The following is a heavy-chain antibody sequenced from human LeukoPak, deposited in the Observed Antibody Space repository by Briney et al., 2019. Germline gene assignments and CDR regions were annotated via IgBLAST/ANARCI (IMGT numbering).Heavy chain of an antibody. CDR2: ISAYNGNT. CDR1: GYTFTSYG. J-gene: IGHJ3*02. CDR3: ARIGIGYCSSTSCLSDAFDI. D-gene: IGHD2-2*01. V-gene: IGHV1-18*01. Sequence: ASVKVSCKASGYTFTSYGISWVRQAPGQGLGWMGWISAYNGNTNYAQKLQGRVTMTTDTSTSTAYMELRSLRSDDTAVYYCARIGIGYCSSTSCLSDAFDIWGQGTMVTVSS.